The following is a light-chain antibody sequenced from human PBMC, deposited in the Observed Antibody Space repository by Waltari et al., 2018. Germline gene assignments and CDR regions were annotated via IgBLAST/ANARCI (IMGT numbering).Light chain of an antibody. CDR2: GAS. CDR1: QSVSSN. J-gene: IGKJ2*01. CDR3: HQYSSWPPMFT. Sequence: EIVMTQSPATLSVSPGEGATLSCRASQSVSSNLAWYQQRPGQAPRLLIYGASTRATGNPARFSGSGSGTEFTLTISSLQSEDSAVYYCHQYSSWPPMFTFGQGTKLEIK. V-gene: IGKV3-15*01.